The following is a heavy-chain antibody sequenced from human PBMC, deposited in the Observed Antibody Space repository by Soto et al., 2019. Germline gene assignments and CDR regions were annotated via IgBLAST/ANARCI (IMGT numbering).Heavy chain of an antibody. CDR2: TSGSGDTT. D-gene: IGHD3-10*01. CDR1: GFTFSNYG. J-gene: IGHJ4*02. V-gene: IGHV3-23*01. Sequence: EVQLLESGGGLVQPGGSLRLSCTVSGFTFSNYGMSWVRQAPGKGLEWVSATSGSGDTTYYADSVKGRFSISRDNSKNTLYVQMNSPRADDTAVYCCAKDLGYDGSGIEIWGQGTLVTVSP. CDR3: AKDLGYDGSGIEI.